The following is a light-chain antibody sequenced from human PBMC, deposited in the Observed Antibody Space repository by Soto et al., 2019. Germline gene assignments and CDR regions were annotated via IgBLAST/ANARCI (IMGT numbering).Light chain of an antibody. CDR1: SSDVGGYNY. J-gene: IGLJ1*01. CDR2: EVS. V-gene: IGLV2-14*01. Sequence: QSALTQPASVSGSPGQSITISCIGTSSDVGGYNYVSWYQQHPGKAPKLMIYEVSNRPSGVSNRFSGSKSGNTASLTISGLQAEDEVDYYCSSYTSSSTLVFGTGTKLTVL. CDR3: SSYTSSSTLV.